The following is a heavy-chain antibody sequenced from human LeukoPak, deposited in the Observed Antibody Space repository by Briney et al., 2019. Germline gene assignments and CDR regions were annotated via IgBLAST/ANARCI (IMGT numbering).Heavy chain of an antibody. CDR1: GASIRSSSYY. V-gene: IGHV4-39*01. CDR2: IYDSGST. CDR3: AKSHVWGSYRPLSAFDI. D-gene: IGHD3-16*02. J-gene: IGHJ3*02. Sequence: SETLSLTCTVSGASIRSSSYYWGWIRQSPGKGVEWIGSIYDSGSTYYNSSLKSRVTISVDTSKQQFSLKLSSVTAADTAVYYCAKSHVWGSYRPLSAFDIWGQGTLVTVSS.